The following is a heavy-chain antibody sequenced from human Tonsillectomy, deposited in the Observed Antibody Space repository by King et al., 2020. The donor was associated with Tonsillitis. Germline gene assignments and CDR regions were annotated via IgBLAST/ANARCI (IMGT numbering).Heavy chain of an antibody. V-gene: IGHV3-23*04. J-gene: IGHJ6*02. CDR2: ISGSGDST. CDR3: AKDLWGSSSWYSDV. CDR1: GFTFSNYA. D-gene: IGHD6-13*01. Sequence: VQLVESGGGLVQPGGSLRLSCAASGFTFSNYAMSWVRQAPGKGLEWVSAISGSGDSTYYADSVQGRFTISRDNSKNTVHLQMNSLRAEDTALYYCAKDLWGSSSWYSDVWGQATTVTVSS.